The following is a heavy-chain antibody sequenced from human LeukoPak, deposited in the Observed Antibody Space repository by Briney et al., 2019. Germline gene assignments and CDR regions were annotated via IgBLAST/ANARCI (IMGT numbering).Heavy chain of an antibody. Sequence: GRSLRLSCAASGFTFDDYAMHWVRQAPGKGLEWVSGISWNSGSIGYADSVKGRFIISRDNAKNSLYLQMNSLRAEDMALYYCAKAHSSSGWYYFDYWGQGTLVTVSS. CDR1: GFTFDDYA. V-gene: IGHV3-9*03. CDR2: ISWNSGSI. D-gene: IGHD6-19*01. J-gene: IGHJ4*02. CDR3: AKAHSSSGWYYFDY.